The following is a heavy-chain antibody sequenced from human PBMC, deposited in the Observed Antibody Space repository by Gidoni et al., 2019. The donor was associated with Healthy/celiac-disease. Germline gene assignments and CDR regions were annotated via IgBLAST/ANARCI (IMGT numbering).Heavy chain of an antibody. V-gene: IGHV3-30*18. CDR3: AKSAAAINDAFDF. CDR1: GFTSSKYG. Sequence: QVQLVEAGGGVVQPGRSLRLSCAPSGFTSSKYGMHWVRQAPGKGLEWVAVVSYGGSDEYYADSVKGRFTISRDNSKNTVYLQMNSLRTEDTAVYYCAKSAAAINDAFDFWGQGTMVTVSS. CDR2: VSYGGSDE. J-gene: IGHJ3*01. D-gene: IGHD5-18*01.